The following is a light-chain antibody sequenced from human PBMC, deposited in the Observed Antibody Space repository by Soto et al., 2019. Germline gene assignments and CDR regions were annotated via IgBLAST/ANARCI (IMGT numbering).Light chain of an antibody. CDR3: AAWDDSLNGFV. CDR1: SSNIGSNT. Sequence: QSVLTQPPSASGAPGQRVTISCSGISSNIGSNTVNWYQQLPGTAPKLLIYTNNQRPSGVRDRFSGSRSGTSASLAISGLQSEDEADYYCAAWDDSLNGFVFGTGTKSPS. V-gene: IGLV1-44*01. J-gene: IGLJ1*01. CDR2: TNN.